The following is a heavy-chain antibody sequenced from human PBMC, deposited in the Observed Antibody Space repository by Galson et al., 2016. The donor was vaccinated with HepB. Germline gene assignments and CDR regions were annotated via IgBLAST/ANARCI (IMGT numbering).Heavy chain of an antibody. Sequence: SLRLSCAASGFTFSSYEMNWVRQAPGKGLEWVSYVSTSGSATTMFYADSVKGRFTISRDNAKNSLYLQMNSLRAEDTAVYYCARVGYNYGSGSYYNGDDWYFDLWGRGTLVIVSS. J-gene: IGHJ2*01. CDR1: GFTFSSYE. CDR2: VSTSGSATTM. D-gene: IGHD3-10*01. V-gene: IGHV3-48*03. CDR3: ARVGYNYGSGSYYNGDDWYFDL.